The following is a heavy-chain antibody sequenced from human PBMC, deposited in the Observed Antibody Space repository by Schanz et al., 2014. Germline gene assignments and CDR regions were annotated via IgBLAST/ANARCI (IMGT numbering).Heavy chain of an antibody. Sequence: QVQLVQSGAEVKKPGSSVTVSCKASGDTLSSYGISWVRQAPGQGLEWMGRIIPNLGSANYAQKFQGRVTITADKSTSTVYMELSSLRSEDTAVYYCARGDTIVGVVILGWLDPWGQGTLVTVSS. CDR2: IIPNLGSA. CDR3: ARGDTIVGVVILGWLDP. V-gene: IGHV1-69*04. D-gene: IGHD3-3*01. J-gene: IGHJ5*02. CDR1: GDTLSSYG.